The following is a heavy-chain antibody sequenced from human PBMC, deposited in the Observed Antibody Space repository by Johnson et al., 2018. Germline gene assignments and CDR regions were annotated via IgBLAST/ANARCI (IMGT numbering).Heavy chain of an antibody. CDR1: GFSFRRFA. CDR2: ISFDGSTE. V-gene: IGHV3-30-3*01. D-gene: IGHD2-21*02. Sequence: QVRLVQSGGGVVQPGRSLRLCCEASGFSFRRFAMYWVRQAPGKGLEWVALISFDGSTEQYLASVEGGFNITRENSKNTLDLQMDSLRAEETEGYYWGKESRSVVVTAILVAEYFQHWGQGTLVTVSS. CDR3: GKESRSVVVTAILVAEYFQH. J-gene: IGHJ1*01.